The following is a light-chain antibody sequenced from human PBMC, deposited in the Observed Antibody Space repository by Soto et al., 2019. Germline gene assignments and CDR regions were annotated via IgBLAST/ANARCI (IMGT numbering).Light chain of an antibody. J-gene: IGKJ5*01. V-gene: IGKV3-11*01. Sequence: EIVLTQSPSTVSFAPWERATLSCGAGQNIGTSLVGSQQKPGQSPRLLIYDASHRATGVPARFSGSGSGTDFTLTISGLEPEDFAVYYCQQRSVWPITFGQGTRLEIK. CDR1: QNIGTS. CDR3: QQRSVWPIT. CDR2: DAS.